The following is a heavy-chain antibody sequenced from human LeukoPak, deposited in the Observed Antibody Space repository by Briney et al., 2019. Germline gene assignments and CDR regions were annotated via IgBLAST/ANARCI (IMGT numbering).Heavy chain of an antibody. CDR1: GFTFSSYG. CDR2: IWYDGSNK. Sequence: GGSLRLSCAASGFTFSSYGMHWVRQAPGKGLEWVAVIWYDGSNKYYADSVKGRFTISRDNSKNTLYLQMNSLRAEDTAVYYCTSILFGAVAGTGAFDIWGQGTMVTVSS. CDR3: TSILFGAVAGTGAFDI. J-gene: IGHJ3*02. V-gene: IGHV3-33*01. D-gene: IGHD6-19*01.